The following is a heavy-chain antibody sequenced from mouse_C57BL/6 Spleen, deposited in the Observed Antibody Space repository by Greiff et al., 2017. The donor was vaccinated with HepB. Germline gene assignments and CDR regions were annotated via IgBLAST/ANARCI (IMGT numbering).Heavy chain of an antibody. D-gene: IGHD2-5*01. CDR1: GYTFTSYW. Sequence: VQLKQPGAELVKPGASVKLSCKASGYTFTSYWMHWVKQRPGQGLEWIGMIHPNSGSTNYNEKFKSKATLTVDKSSITAYLQLSSLTSEDSAVYYCARGPSDYSNYATGAMDYWGQGTSVTVSS. CDR2: IHPNSGST. J-gene: IGHJ4*01. CDR3: ARGPSDYSNYATGAMDY. V-gene: IGHV1-64*01.